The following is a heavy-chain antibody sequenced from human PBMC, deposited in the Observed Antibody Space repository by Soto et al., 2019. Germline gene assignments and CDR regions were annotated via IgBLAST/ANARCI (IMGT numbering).Heavy chain of an antibody. V-gene: IGHV1-18*01. D-gene: IGHD3-10*01. Sequence: QVQLVQSGAEVKKPGASVKVSCKASGYTFTSYGISWVRQAPGQGLEWMGWISAYNGNTNYAQKLQGRVTMTTDTSTSTAHMELRSLRSDDTAVYYCAGDRVTMVRGVIITPDYWGQGTLVTVSS. CDR3: AGDRVTMVRGVIITPDY. CDR1: GYTFTSYG. CDR2: ISAYNGNT. J-gene: IGHJ4*02.